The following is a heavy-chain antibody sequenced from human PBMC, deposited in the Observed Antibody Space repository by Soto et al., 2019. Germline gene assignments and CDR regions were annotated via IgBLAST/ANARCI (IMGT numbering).Heavy chain of an antibody. J-gene: IGHJ6*02. V-gene: IGHV1-58*01. CDR1: GFTFTSSA. CDR3: AAEGPSCIAVPGPPKCTDV. Sequence: GASVKVSCKASGFTFTSSAVQWVRQARGQRLEWIGWIVVGSGNTNYAQKFQERVTITRDMSTSTAYMELSSLRSEDTAVYYCAAEGPSCIAVPGPPKCTDVWCPGLTVTGSS. CDR2: IVVGSGNT. D-gene: IGHD6-19*01.